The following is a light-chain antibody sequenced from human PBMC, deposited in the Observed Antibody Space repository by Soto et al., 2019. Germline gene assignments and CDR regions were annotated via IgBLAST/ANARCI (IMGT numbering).Light chain of an antibody. CDR3: SSYTSSSTTV. V-gene: IGLV2-14*01. Sequence: QSALTQPASVSGSPGQSITISCTGTSRDVGGFNYVSLYQQHPCKALKLLIYDVSNRLSGVSNRFSGSKSGNTASLTISGLQAEDEADYYCSSYTSSSTTVFGGGTKVTVL. CDR1: SRDVGGFNY. J-gene: IGLJ2*01. CDR2: DVS.